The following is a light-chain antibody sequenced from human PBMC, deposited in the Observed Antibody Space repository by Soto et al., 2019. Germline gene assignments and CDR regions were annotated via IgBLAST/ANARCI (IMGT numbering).Light chain of an antibody. V-gene: IGKV3-11*01. Sequence: EIVLTQSPATLSLSPGERATLSCRASQSVSSYLAWYQQKPGQAPRLLINDASNRATGIPARFSGSGSGTDFTLTISRLDPEDFAVYYCQQYGTSPRTFGQGTKVDIK. J-gene: IGKJ1*01. CDR2: DAS. CDR1: QSVSSY. CDR3: QQYGTSPRT.